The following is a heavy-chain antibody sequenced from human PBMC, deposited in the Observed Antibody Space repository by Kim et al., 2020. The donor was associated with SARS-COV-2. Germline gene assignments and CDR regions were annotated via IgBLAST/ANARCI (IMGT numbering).Heavy chain of an antibody. CDR2: VKSKNDGGST. V-gene: IGHV3-15*01. CDR3: TADLPIAAAHCFDY. J-gene: IGHJ4*02. CDR1: GFTFNTAW. Sequence: GGSLRLSCAASGFTFNTAWMSWVRQAPGKGLEWVGRVKSKNDGGSTDYAAPVKGRFTISRDDSKSTLYLQMNSLKIEDTAVYYCTADLPIAAAHCFDYWGQGSLVTVSS. D-gene: IGHD6-13*01.